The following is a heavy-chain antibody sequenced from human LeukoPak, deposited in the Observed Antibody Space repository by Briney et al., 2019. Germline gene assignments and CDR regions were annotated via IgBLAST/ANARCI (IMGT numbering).Heavy chain of an antibody. D-gene: IGHD6-19*01. CDR3: ARGSSGQSRPFDY. CDR1: GVSISNYY. V-gene: IGHV4-39*07. CDR2: IYYSGST. J-gene: IGHJ4*02. Sequence: SETLSLTCTVSGVSISNYYWGWIRQPPGKGLEWIGSIYYSGSTYYNPSLKSRVTISVDTSKNQFSLKLSSVTAADTAVYYCARGSSGQSRPFDYWGQGTLVTVSS.